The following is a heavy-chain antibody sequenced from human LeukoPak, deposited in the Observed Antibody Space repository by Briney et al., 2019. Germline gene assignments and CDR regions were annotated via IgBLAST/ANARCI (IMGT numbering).Heavy chain of an antibody. CDR3: AREYSSSGFDP. V-gene: IGHV1-46*01. D-gene: IGHD6-6*01. CDR1: GYTLTELS. Sequence: ASVKVSCKVSGYTLTELSMHWVRQASGQGLEWMGIINPSGGSTSYAQKFQGRVTMTRDTSTSTVYMELSSLRSEDTAVYYCAREYSSSGFDPWGQGTLVTVSS. J-gene: IGHJ5*02. CDR2: INPSGGST.